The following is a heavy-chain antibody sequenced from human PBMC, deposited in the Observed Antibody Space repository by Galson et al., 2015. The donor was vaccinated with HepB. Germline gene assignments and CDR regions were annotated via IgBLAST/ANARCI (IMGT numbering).Heavy chain of an antibody. CDR3: ARHPLWGPTVTEDYNFDY. Sequence: QSGAEVKKPGESLRISCKGSGYSFTSYWISWVRQMPGKGLEWMGRIDPSDSYTNYSPSFQGHVTISADKSISTAYLQWSSLKASDTAMYYCARHPLWGPTVTEDYNFDYWGQGTLVTVSS. V-gene: IGHV5-10-1*01. CDR2: IDPSDSYT. CDR1: GYSFTSYW. D-gene: IGHD4-17*01. J-gene: IGHJ4*02.